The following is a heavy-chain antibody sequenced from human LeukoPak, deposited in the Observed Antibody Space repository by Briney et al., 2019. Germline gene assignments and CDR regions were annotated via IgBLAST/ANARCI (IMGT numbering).Heavy chain of an antibody. Sequence: NSSETLSLTCTVSSDSIISEDYYWVRIRQPQGKGLGWIVSIYYGGSAYYNPSLKSRITTSVDTSKNQCSLKLSSVTATDTAVYYCARQPYRPTARPFYWYFDLWGRGNLVTVSS. CDR2: IYYGGSA. V-gene: IGHV4-39*01. CDR1: SDSIISEDYY. J-gene: IGHJ2*01. D-gene: IGHD6-6*01. CDR3: ARQPYRPTARPFYWYFDL.